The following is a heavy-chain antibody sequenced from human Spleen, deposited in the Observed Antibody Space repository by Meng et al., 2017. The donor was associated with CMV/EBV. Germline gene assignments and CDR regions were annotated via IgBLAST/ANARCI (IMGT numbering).Heavy chain of an antibody. CDR1: GVSSSPYY. Sequence: LTCTVSGVSSSPYYWTCVRQPPGKGLEWIGYVDYDGDTYYNPSLRSRVTISVDTSKNQFSLKVNSVTAADTAVYYCARGGGFAVKIDFWGQGALVTVSS. D-gene: IGHD3-3*01. V-gene: IGHV4-59*01. J-gene: IGHJ4*02. CDR3: ARGGGFAVKIDF. CDR2: VDYDGDT.